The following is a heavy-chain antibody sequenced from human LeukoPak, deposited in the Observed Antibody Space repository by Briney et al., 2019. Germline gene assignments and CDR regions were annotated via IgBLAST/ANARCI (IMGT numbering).Heavy chain of an antibody. CDR3: ARADSVPAGDYHYWYMDV. J-gene: IGHJ6*03. CDR1: GFTLIDY. CDR2: IEANSGDT. D-gene: IGHD6-13*01. V-gene: IGHV1-2*02. Sequence: ASVKVSCKASGFTLIDYIHWVRQDPRQGLQWMGWIEANSGDTEYAQKFQGRVTMTRDTSISTVYMELSSLRSDDTAVYYCARADSVPAGDYHYWYMDVWGKGTTVTVSS.